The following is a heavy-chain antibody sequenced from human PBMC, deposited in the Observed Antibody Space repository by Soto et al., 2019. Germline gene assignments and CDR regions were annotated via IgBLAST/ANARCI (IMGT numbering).Heavy chain of an antibody. CDR3: ARGYYDSSGYFLFDI. J-gene: IGHJ3*02. CDR2: INPNSGGT. V-gene: IGHV1-2*02. CDR1: GYTFTDYY. Sequence: QVQLVQSGAEVKKPGASVKVSCKASGYTFTDYYMHWVRQAPGQGLEWMGWINPNSGGTNYAQKLQGRVTMTRDTSISTAYMELSRLRSDDTAVYYCARGYYDSSGYFLFDIWGQGTMVTVSS. D-gene: IGHD3-22*01.